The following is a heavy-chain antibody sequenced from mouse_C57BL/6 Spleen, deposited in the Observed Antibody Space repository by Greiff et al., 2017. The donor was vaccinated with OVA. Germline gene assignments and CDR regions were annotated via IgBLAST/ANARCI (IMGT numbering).Heavy chain of an antibody. V-gene: IGHV5-6*01. Sequence: EVQLVESGGDLVKPGGSLKLSCAASGFTFSSYGMSWVRQTPDKRLEWVATISSGGSYTYYPDSVKGRFTISRDNAKKTLYLQMSSLKSEDTAMYYCARYGTTVVAYYAMDYWGQGTSVTVSS. D-gene: IGHD1-1*01. J-gene: IGHJ4*01. CDR2: ISSGGSYT. CDR1: GFTFSSYG. CDR3: ARYGTTVVAYYAMDY.